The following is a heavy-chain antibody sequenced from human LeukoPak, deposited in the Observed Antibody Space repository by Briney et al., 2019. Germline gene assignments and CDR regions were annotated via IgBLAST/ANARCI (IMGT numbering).Heavy chain of an antibody. CDR2: IYYSGSA. J-gene: IGHJ5*02. D-gene: IGHD6-13*01. Sequence: SETLSLTCTVSGGSISDSNYYWGWIRQPPGRGLEWIGNIYYSGSAYYSPSLKSRVTVSVDTSKNQFSLKLNSVTAADTAVFYCARQSTIAAARIDPWGQGTLVTVSS. CDR1: GGSISDSNYY. CDR3: ARQSTIAAARIDP. V-gene: IGHV4-39*01.